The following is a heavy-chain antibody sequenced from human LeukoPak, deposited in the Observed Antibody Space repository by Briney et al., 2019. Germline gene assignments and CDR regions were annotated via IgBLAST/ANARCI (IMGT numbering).Heavy chain of an antibody. CDR1: RFSFSDYD. CDR3: AKFAYNWNAPDGFDM. D-gene: IGHD1-1*01. CDR2: ISYDGSVK. Sequence: PGGSLRLSRRASRFSFSDYDMHWVRQAPGKGLEWVAVISYDGSVKHYADSVRGRFTISRDNSKSTLFLQMNSLRTDDTSVYFCAKFAYNWNAPDGFDMWGQGTMVIVSS. V-gene: IGHV3-30*18. J-gene: IGHJ3*02.